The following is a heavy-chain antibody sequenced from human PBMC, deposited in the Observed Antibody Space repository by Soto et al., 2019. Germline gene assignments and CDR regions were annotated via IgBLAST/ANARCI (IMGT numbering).Heavy chain of an antibody. CDR2: IHMDDDK. D-gene: IGHD3-10*01. Sequence: QITLKESGPTLVKPTQTLTLTCTVSGFSLTTNGVGVAWFRQPPGQALEWLALIHMDDDKRYSPSLKSRVTITTDNTKNQAVLTMTNMDPVDTATYYWAHTVARGPYGETFNYWGQGNLVTVSS. CDR1: GFSLTTNGVG. V-gene: IGHV2-5*02. CDR3: AHTVARGPYGETFNY. J-gene: IGHJ4*02.